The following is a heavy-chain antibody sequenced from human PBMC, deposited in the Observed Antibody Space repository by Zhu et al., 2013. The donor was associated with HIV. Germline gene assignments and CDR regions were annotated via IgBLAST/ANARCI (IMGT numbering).Heavy chain of an antibody. CDR1: GGTFSSYA. CDR2: IIPIFGTA. J-gene: IGHJ4*02. D-gene: IGHD6-13*01. CDR3: ARNGEPGYSSSWYTGYFDY. Sequence: QVQLVQSGAEVKKPGSSVKVSCKASGGTFSSYAISWVRQAPGQGLEWMGGIIPIFGTANYAQKFQGRVTITADESTSTAYMELSSLRSEDTAVYYCARNGEPGYSSSWYTGYFDYWGQGTLVTVSS. V-gene: IGHV1-69*01.